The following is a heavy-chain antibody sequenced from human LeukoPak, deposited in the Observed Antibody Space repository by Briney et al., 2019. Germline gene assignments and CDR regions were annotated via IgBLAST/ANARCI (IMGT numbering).Heavy chain of an antibody. CDR1: GFTFSSYSMN. D-gene: IGHD3-22*01. CDR3: ARHRRSGYNESYYYYYYMDV. V-gene: IGHV4-39*01. Sequence: GSLRLSCAAFGFTFSSYSMNWVRQPPGKGLEWIGSIYYSGSTYYNPSLKSRVTISVDTSKNQFSLKLTSVTAADTALYYCARHRRSGYNESYYYYYYMDVWGKGTTVTISS. J-gene: IGHJ6*03. CDR2: IYYSGST.